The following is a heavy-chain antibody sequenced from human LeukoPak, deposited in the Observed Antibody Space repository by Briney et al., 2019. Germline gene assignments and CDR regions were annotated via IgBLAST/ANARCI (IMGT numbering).Heavy chain of an antibody. J-gene: IGHJ3*02. CDR1: GGSIGGHTFY. V-gene: IGHV4-39*01. CDR2: IYYNGNT. CDR3: ARLTALAGHRGAFDI. Sequence: PSETLSLTCNVSGGSIGGHTFYWDWIRQPPGKGLEWIATIYYNGNTFYNPSLESRVAISIDMSKSQFSLHLSSVTAADTAIYYCARLTALAGHRGAFDIWGPGTMVTVSS. D-gene: IGHD6-19*01.